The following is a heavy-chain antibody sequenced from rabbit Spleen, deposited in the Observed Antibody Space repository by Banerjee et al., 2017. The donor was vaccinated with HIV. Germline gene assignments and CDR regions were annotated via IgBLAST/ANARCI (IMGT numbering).Heavy chain of an antibody. D-gene: IGHD1-1*01. CDR3: ARDTSSSFSSYGMDL. CDR2: IDAGSSGFT. CDR1: GVSFSGSSY. V-gene: IGHV1S40*01. J-gene: IGHJ6*01. Sequence: VESGGGLVKPGASLTLTCIASGVSFSGSSYMCWVRQAPGKGLEWIACIDAGSSGFTYFASWAKGRFTISKTSSTTVALQMTSLTVADTATYFCARDTSSSFSSYGMDLWGPGTLVTVS.